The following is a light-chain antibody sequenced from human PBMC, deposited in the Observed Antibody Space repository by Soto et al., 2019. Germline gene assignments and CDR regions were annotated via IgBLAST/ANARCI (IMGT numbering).Light chain of an antibody. V-gene: IGKV3-20*01. Sequence: EIVLTQSPGTLSLSPGERATLSCRASQSVSSSYLAWYQQKPGQGPRLLIYGASSRATGIPDRFSGSGSGTDFTLTISRLEPEDCAVYYCQQYGSSPLTFGGGNKVEIK. CDR3: QQYGSSPLT. CDR2: GAS. CDR1: QSVSSSY. J-gene: IGKJ4*01.